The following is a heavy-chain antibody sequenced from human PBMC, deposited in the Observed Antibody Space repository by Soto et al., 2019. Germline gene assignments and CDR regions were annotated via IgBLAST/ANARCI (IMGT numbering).Heavy chain of an antibody. Sequence: ASVKVSCKTSGYTFTSHAITWVRQAPGQGLEWMGWISAYNGNGIYAQMLQGRVTMTTDMSTSTAYMELRSLSSDDTAVYYCARDSFPVSGSYNHYYYGMDVWGQGTTVTVSS. CDR1: GYTFTSHA. D-gene: IGHD1-26*01. J-gene: IGHJ6*02. CDR2: ISAYNGNG. CDR3: ARDSFPVSGSYNHYYYGMDV. V-gene: IGHV1-18*01.